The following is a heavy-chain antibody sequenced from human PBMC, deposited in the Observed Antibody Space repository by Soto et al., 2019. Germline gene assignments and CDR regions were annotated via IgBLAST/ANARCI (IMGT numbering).Heavy chain of an antibody. Sequence: SETLSLTCAVSGGSISSGGYSWSWIRQQPEKGLEWIGYIYHSGSTYYNPSLKSRVTISVDRSKNQFSLKLSSVTAADTAVYYCARGGNYDSSGYYNYYYYGMDVWGQGTTVTVSS. CDR3: ARGGNYDSSGYYNYYYYGMDV. D-gene: IGHD3-22*01. CDR2: IYHSGST. V-gene: IGHV4-30-2*01. CDR1: GGSISSGGYS. J-gene: IGHJ6*02.